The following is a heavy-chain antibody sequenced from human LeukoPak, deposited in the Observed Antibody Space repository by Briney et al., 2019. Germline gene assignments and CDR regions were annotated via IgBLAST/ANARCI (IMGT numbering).Heavy chain of an antibody. J-gene: IGHJ4*02. CDR3: AISEGSDAGFAY. CDR2: IYYSGYT. Sequence: PSATLSLTCSVSDASISSYYWSWIRQSPEKGLEWIGYIYYSGYTDYNPSLQSRVLISVDTSRSQFSLNLTSVTAADTAIYYCAISEGSDAGFAYWGQETLVTVSS. CDR1: DASISSYY. V-gene: IGHV4-59*01. D-gene: IGHD3-16*01.